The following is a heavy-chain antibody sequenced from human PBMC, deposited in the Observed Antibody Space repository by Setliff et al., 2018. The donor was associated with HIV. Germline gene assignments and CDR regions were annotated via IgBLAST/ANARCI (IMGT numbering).Heavy chain of an antibody. V-gene: IGHV3-11*01. CDR3: VATGTLFYLYRDI. J-gene: IGHJ6*03. D-gene: IGHD1-1*01. CDR1: GFSFSDYF. Sequence: GGSLRLSCAVSGFSFSDYFMTWIRQAPGKGLEWVSYISGSGGVMAYADSVQGRFSISRDNAKKSLYLQMNNLRAEDSAVYYCVATGTLFYLYRDIWGKGTTVTVSS. CDR2: ISGSGGVM.